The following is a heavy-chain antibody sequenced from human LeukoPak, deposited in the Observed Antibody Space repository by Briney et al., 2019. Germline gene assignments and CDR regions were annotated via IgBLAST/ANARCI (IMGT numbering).Heavy chain of an antibody. V-gene: IGHV3-23*01. Sequence: GGSLRLSCIASGFTLSSYEMSWIRQAPGKGLEWVSSVDYSGGDTHYADSVMGRFTISRDNSKNTLYLQLNSLSADDTAVYYCAREDSGSYYNYYYFYMDVWGKGTTVTISS. D-gene: IGHD3-10*01. J-gene: IGHJ6*03. CDR2: VDYSGGDT. CDR3: AREDSGSYYNYYYFYMDV. CDR1: GFTLSSYE.